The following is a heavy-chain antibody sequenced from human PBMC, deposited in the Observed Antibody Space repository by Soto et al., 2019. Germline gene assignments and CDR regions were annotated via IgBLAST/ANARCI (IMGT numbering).Heavy chain of an antibody. V-gene: IGHV5-51*01. D-gene: IGHD5-18*01. CDR2: IYPGDSDT. Sequence: PGESLKISCRGSGYYFTSYWIAWVRQMPGKGLEWMGIIYPGDSDTRYSPSFQGQVTISADKSISTAYLQWSSLKASDTAMYYCARLVGDTAMVISYYGMDVWGQGTTVTVSS. CDR1: GYYFTSYW. J-gene: IGHJ6*02. CDR3: ARLVGDTAMVISYYGMDV.